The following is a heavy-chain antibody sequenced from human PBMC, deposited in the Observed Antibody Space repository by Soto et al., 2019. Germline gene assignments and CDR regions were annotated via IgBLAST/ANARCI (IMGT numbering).Heavy chain of an antibody. V-gene: IGHV5-10-1*01. D-gene: IGHD2-2*01. CDR3: ATGDIVIVPAANDSSSWPRLYYYYGMDV. J-gene: IGHJ6*02. CDR1: GYSFTSYW. CDR2: IDPSDSYT. Sequence: EVQLVQSGAEVKKPGESLRISCKGSGYSFTSYWISWVRQMPGKGLEWMGRIDPSDSYTNYSPSFQGHVTISADKSISTAYLQWSSLKASDIAMYYCATGDIVIVPAANDSSSWPRLYYYYGMDVWGQGTTVTVSS.